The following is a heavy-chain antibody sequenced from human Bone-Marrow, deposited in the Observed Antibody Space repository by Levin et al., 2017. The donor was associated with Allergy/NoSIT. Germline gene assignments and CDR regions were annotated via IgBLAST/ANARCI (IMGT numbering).Heavy chain of an antibody. D-gene: IGHD3-9*01. V-gene: IGHV3-48*01. Sequence: GGFLRLSCAASGFTFSSDSMNWVRQAPGKGLEWVAYIGPRTNNIDYVDSVKGRFTISRDNAKNSLFLQMNSLRAEDTAVYYCARSGGTNWLIDYWGQGTLVTVSS. CDR2: IGPRTNNI. J-gene: IGHJ4*02. CDR1: GFTFSSDS. CDR3: ARSGGTNWLIDY.